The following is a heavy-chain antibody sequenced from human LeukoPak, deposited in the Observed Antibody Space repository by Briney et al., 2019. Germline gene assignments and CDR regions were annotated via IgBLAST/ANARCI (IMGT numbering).Heavy chain of an antibody. J-gene: IGHJ4*02. CDR2: IYHSGST. D-gene: IGHD1-26*01. CDR3: ARSYSGIPYYFDY. CDR1: GDSISGYY. V-gene: IGHV4-59*01. Sequence: SETLSLTCTVSGDSISGYYWSWIRQPPGKGLEWIGNIYHSGSTNYSPSLKSRVTISVDTSKNQFSLRLSSVTAADTAVYYCARSYSGIPYYFDYWGQGTLVTVSS.